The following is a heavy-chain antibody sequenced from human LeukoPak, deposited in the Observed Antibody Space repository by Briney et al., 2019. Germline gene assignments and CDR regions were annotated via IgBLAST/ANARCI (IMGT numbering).Heavy chain of an antibody. J-gene: IGHJ4*02. V-gene: IGHV3-30*03. Sequence: GRSLRPSCAASGFTFSSYGMHWVRQAPGKGLEWVAVISYDGSNKYYADSVKGRFTISRDNSKNTLYLQMNSLRAEDTAVYYCARARWGSSGSYYFDYWGQGTLVTVSS. D-gene: IGHD6-19*01. CDR2: ISYDGSNK. CDR1: GFTFSSYG. CDR3: ARARWGSSGSYYFDY.